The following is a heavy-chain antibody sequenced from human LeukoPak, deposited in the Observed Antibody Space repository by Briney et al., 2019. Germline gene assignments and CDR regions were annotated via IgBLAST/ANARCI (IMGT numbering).Heavy chain of an antibody. J-gene: IGHJ4*02. CDR2: ISGSGGST. Sequence: PGGSLRLSCAASGFTFSSYAMTWVSQAPGKGLEWVSSISGSGGSTYYADSVKGRFTVSRDNSKNTLYLQVNSLRAEDTAVYYCAKDLDTAMIGKIDSWGQGTLVTVSS. CDR3: AKDLDTAMIGKIDS. D-gene: IGHD5-18*01. V-gene: IGHV3-23*01. CDR1: GFTFSSYA.